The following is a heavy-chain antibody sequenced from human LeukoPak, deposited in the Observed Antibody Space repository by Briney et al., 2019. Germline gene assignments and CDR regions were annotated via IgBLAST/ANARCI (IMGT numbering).Heavy chain of an antibody. CDR2: IYYSGST. Sequence: SETLSLTCTVSADSISSYYWSWIRQPPGKGLEWIGYIYYSGSTNYNPSLKSRVTISVDTSKNQFSLKLSSVTAADTAVYYCARVAAAAPDAFDIWGQGTMVTVSS. CDR1: ADSISSYY. D-gene: IGHD6-13*01. V-gene: IGHV4-59*01. CDR3: ARVAAAAPDAFDI. J-gene: IGHJ3*02.